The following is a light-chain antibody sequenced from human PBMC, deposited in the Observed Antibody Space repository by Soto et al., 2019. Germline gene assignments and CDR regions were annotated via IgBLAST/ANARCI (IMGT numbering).Light chain of an antibody. Sequence: EIPVSQSPSTLSASVGGRVTITFRASQSISRWLAWYQQKPGKAPQALIYDASSLKSGVPSRFSGNGSGTEFTLTISSLQPDDFATYYCQQYNTYSTFGQGTRLEIK. CDR1: QSISRW. J-gene: IGKJ5*01. CDR2: DAS. V-gene: IGKV1-5*01. CDR3: QQYNTYST.